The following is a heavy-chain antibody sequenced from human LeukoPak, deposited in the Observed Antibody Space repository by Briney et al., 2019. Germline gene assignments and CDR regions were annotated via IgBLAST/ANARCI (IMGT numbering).Heavy chain of an antibody. CDR3: ARARVLWFGELLFYYGMDV. D-gene: IGHD3-10*01. CDR1: GYTFTSYD. Sequence: ASVKVSCKASGYTFTSYDINWVRQATGQGLEWMGWMNPNSGNTGYAQKFQGRVTMTRNTSVSTAYTELSSLRSEDTAVYYCARARVLWFGELLFYYGMDVWGQGTTVTVSS. V-gene: IGHV1-8*01. CDR2: MNPNSGNT. J-gene: IGHJ6*02.